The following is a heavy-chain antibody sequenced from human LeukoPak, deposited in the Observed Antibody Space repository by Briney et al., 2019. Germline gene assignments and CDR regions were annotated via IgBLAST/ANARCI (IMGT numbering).Heavy chain of an antibody. CDR1: GFTFSSYA. V-gene: IGHV3-30*14. J-gene: IGHJ4*02. D-gene: IGHD1-20*01. CDR3: AFSRMYNWNDRFDY. Sequence: GGSLKLSCAASGFTFSSYAMHWVRQAPGKGLEWVAVISYDGSNKYYADSVKGRFTISRDNSKNTLYLQMNSLRAEDTAVYYCAFSRMYNWNDRFDYWGQGSLVTVSS. CDR2: ISYDGSNK.